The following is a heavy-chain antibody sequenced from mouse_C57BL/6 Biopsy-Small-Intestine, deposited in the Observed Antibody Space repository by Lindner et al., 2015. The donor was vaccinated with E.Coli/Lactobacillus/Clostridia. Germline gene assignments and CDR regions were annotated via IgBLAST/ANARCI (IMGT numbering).Heavy chain of an antibody. V-gene: IGHV5-17*01. J-gene: IGHJ3*01. CDR3: ARPGGYYAWFAY. CDR2: ISSGSSTI. D-gene: IGHD2-3*01. Sequence: VQLQESGGGLVKPGGSLKLSCAASGFTFSDYGMHWVRQAPEKGLEWVAYISSGSSTIYYADTVKGRFTISGDNAKNTLFLQMTSLRSEDTAMYYCARPGGYYAWFAYWGQGTLVTVSA. CDR1: GFTFSDYG.